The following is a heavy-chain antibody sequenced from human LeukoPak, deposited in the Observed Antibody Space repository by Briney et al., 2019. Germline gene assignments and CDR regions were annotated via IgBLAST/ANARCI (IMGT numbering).Heavy chain of an antibody. CDR1: GFTFSSYD. CDR2: IGTGGDT. CDR3: ARGIYYDSSGPQYFQH. V-gene: IGHV3-13*01. D-gene: IGHD3-22*01. J-gene: IGHJ1*01. Sequence: GGSLRLSCAASGFTFSSYDMHWVRQATGKGLEWVSAIGTGGDTYYAGSVKGRFTISRENAKNSLYLQMNSLRAGDTAAYYCARGIYYDSSGPQYFQHWGQGTLVTVSS.